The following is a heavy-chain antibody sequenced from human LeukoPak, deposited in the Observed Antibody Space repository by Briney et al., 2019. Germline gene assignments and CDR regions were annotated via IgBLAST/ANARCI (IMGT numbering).Heavy chain of an antibody. V-gene: IGHV4-4*07. CDR1: GGSISSYY. J-gene: IGHJ4*02. Sequence: PSETLSLTCTVPGGSISSYYWSWIRQTAGKGLERIGRIYTSGSTNYNPSVTSLVIMSVDTINNKFSLNVSSVTAADSAAYYCARDPSSGHFDYWGQGTLVTVSS. CDR3: ARDPSSGHFDY. D-gene: IGHD3-22*01. CDR2: IYTSGST.